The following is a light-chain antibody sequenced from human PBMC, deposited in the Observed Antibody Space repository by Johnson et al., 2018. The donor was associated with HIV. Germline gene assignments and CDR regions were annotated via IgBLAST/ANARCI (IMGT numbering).Light chain of an antibody. V-gene: IGLV1-51*01. J-gene: IGLJ1*01. CDR2: DNN. CDR1: SSNIGNNF. Sequence: QSMLTQPPSVSAAPGHKVTISCSGSSSNIGNNFVSWYQQLPGTAPKLLIYDNNKRPSGIPDRFSGSRSGTSATLGITGLQTGDEADYYCGTWDSSLSATVLGTGTKVTVL. CDR3: GTWDSSLSATV.